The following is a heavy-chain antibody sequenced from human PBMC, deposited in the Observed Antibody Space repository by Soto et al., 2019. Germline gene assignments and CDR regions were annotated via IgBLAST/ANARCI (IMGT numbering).Heavy chain of an antibody. J-gene: IGHJ6*03. CDR3: ARGEEADDYYYYYMDV. D-gene: IGHD1-26*01. CDR1: GGSISSYY. V-gene: IGHV4-59*01. Sequence: SETLSLTCTVSGGSISSYYWSWIRQPPGKGLEWIGYIYYSGSTNYNPSLKSRVTISVDTSKNQFSLKLSSVTAADTAVYYCARGEEADDYYYYYMDVWGKGTKVTVSS. CDR2: IYYSGST.